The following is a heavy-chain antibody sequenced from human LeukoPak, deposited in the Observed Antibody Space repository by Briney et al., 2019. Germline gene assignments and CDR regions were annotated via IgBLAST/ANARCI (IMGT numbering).Heavy chain of an antibody. J-gene: IGHJ4*02. Sequence: SETLSLTCTVSGDSISSSDYWWGWIRQPPGKGLDWIASIHYSGRTHYNPSLQSRVTITVDTSKNQFSLNLNSVTAADTAVYYCARQRGLGSWSFDYWGQGTLVTVSS. CDR1: GDSISSSDYW. CDR2: IHYSGRT. CDR3: ARQRGLGSWSFDY. D-gene: IGHD2-15*01. V-gene: IGHV4-39*01.